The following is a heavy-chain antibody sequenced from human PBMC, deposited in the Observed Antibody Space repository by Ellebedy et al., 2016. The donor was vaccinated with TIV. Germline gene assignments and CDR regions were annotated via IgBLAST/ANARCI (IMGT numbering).Heavy chain of an antibody. J-gene: IGHJ4*02. V-gene: IGHV3-74*01. CDR3: VRDVHFNFGDN. D-gene: IGHD4-17*01. CDR1: GFAFSNYV. CDR2: ISHDGRVI. Sequence: PGGSLRLSCAASGFAFSNYVMHWVRQVPGRGLVWVSRISHDGRVISYADSVKGRFTISRDNAKSTLFLRMNSLRAGDTAVYFCVRDVHFNFGDNWGQGTLVTVSS.